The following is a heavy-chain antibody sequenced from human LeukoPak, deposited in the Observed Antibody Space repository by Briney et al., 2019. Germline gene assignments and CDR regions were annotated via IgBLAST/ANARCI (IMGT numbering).Heavy chain of an antibody. CDR2: IYYSGST. CDR3: ARMPAFCDSSICYRDSFDV. Sequence: PSETLSLTCTVSGGSISSSSYYWGWIRQPPGKGLEWIGSIYYSGSTYYNPSLKSRVTISVDTSKNQFSLKLSSVTAADTAVYYCARMPAFCDSSICYRDSFDVWGQGTMVTVSS. J-gene: IGHJ3*01. D-gene: IGHD2-2*02. CDR1: GGSISSSSYY. V-gene: IGHV4-39*07.